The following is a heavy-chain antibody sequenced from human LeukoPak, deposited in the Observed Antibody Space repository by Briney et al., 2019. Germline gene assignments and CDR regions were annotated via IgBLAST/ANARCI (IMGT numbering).Heavy chain of an antibody. J-gene: IGHJ4*02. CDR2: IIPIFGTA. CDR3: ARGGYNWNYARLGFDFDY. D-gene: IGHD1-7*01. Sequence: SVKVSCKASGYTFTNYGITWVRQAPGQGLEWMGGIIPIFGTANYAQKFQGRVTITTDESTSTAYMELSSLRSEDTAVYYCARGGYNWNYARLGFDFDYWGQGTLVTVSS. CDR1: GYTFTNYG. V-gene: IGHV1-69*05.